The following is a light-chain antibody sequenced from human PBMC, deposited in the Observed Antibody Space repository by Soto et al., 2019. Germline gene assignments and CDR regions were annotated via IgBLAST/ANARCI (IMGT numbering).Light chain of an antibody. J-gene: IGKJ1*01. Sequence: DIQLTQSPSFLSASVGDRVTITCRASQGISSYLAWYQQKPGKAPRLLIYAASTRPSGIPSRFSGSGSGTDFTLTISRLEPEDFAVYYCHQYGGSPQTFGQGTKVDIK. CDR1: QGISSY. CDR2: AAS. CDR3: HQYGGSPQT. V-gene: IGKV1-9*01.